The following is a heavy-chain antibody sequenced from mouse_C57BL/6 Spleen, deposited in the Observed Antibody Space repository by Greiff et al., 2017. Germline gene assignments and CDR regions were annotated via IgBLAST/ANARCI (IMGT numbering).Heavy chain of an antibody. CDR2: IDPETGGT. J-gene: IGHJ2*01. D-gene: IGHD1-1*01. CDR3: TIYYYGSSPGYFDY. V-gene: IGHV1-15*01. CDR1: GYTFTDYE. Sequence: QVQLKASGAELVRPGASVTLSCKASGYTFTDYEMHWVKQTPVHGLEWIGAIDPETGGTAYNQKFKGKAILTADKSSSTAYMELRSLTSEDSAVYYCTIYYYGSSPGYFDYWGQGTTLTVSS.